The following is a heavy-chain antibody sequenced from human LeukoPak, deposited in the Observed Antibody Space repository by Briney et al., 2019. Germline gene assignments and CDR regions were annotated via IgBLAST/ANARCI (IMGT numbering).Heavy chain of an antibody. V-gene: IGHV1-2*02. J-gene: IGHJ4*02. D-gene: IGHD4-17*01. Sequence: ASVKVSCKASGYTFTVYYIHWVRQAPGQGLEWMGWINPRSGGTDYAENFQGRVTMTGDTSITTAYMEVSRLRSDDTAVYYCARTSSLRFFGYWGQGTLVTVSS. CDR1: GYTFTVYY. CDR3: ARTSSLRFFGY. CDR2: INPRSGGT.